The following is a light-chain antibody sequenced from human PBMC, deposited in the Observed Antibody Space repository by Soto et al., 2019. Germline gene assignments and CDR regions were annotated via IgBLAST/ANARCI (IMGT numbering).Light chain of an antibody. CDR2: EVI. Sequence: QSALTQPSSASGSPGQSVTISCTGTSSDVGGYNYVSWYQQHPGKAPKLMIYEVIERPSGVPDRFSGSKSGNTASLTVSGLQAEDEADYYCSSYAGSHNLVFGGGTKLTVL. J-gene: IGLJ3*02. CDR1: SSDVGGYNY. CDR3: SSYAGSHNLV. V-gene: IGLV2-8*01.